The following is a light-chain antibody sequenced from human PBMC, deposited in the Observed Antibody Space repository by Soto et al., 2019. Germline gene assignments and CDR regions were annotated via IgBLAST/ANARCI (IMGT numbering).Light chain of an antibody. Sequence: DIQMTQSPSTLSASVGDRVTITSRANQSISDWLAWYQQKPGKAPNLLIYDASNLESGVPSRFSGSGSGTEFTLTISSLQPDDFATYYCQQYNSSPLTFGGGTKMEIK. CDR2: DAS. CDR1: QSISDW. CDR3: QQYNSSPLT. J-gene: IGKJ4*01. V-gene: IGKV1-5*01.